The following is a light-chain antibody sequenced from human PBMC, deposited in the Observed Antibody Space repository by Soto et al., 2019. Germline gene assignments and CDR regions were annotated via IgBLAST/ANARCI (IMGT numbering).Light chain of an antibody. CDR1: SSDVGGYNY. Sequence: QSALTQPPSASGSPGQSVTISCTGTSSDVGGYNYVSWYQHHPGKAPKLMIYEVSKRPSGVPDRFSGSKSGNTASLTVSGLQAKDEADYYCNSYAGSNNLGVFGTGTKLTVL. V-gene: IGLV2-8*01. CDR3: NSYAGSNNLGV. CDR2: EVS. J-gene: IGLJ1*01.